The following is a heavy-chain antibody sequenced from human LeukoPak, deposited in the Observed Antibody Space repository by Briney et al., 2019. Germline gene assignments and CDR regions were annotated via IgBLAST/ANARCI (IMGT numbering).Heavy chain of an antibody. D-gene: IGHD1-26*01. CDR3: ARDWWELPWDI. V-gene: IGHV1-18*01. CDR1: GYTFTSYG. J-gene: IGHJ3*02. Sequence: ASVKVSCKASGYTFTSYGISWVRQAPGQGLEWMGWISAYNGNTNYAQKLQGRVTMTTDTSTSTAYVELRSLRSDDTAVYYCARDWWELPWDIWGQGTMVTVSS. CDR2: ISAYNGNT.